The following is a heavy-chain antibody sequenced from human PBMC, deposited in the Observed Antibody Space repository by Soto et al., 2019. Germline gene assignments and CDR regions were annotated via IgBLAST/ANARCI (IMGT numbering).Heavy chain of an antibody. CDR1: GGSVSSGSYY. CDR3: ARAKRDYCTNGVCSRHFDY. V-gene: IGHV4-61*01. Sequence: PSETLSLTCTVSGGSVSSGSYYWSWIRQPPGKGLEWIGYIYYSGSTNYNPSLKSRVTISVDTSKNQFSLKLSSVTAADTAVYYCARAKRDYCTNGVCSRHFDYWGQGTLVTVSS. D-gene: IGHD2-8*01. J-gene: IGHJ4*02. CDR2: IYYSGST.